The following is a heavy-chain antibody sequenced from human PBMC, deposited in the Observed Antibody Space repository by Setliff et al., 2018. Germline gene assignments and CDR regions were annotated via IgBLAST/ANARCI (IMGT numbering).Heavy chain of an antibody. CDR2: TIPIFGTT. Sequence: SVKVSCKASGGTFSSYGISWVRQAPGQGLEWMGGTIPIFGTTNYAQEFQGRVTIITDESTSTAYMELSSLRFEDTAVYYCAREGVDTRSSTDYRYYMDLWGKGTTVTVSS. CDR3: AREGVDTRSSTDYRYYMDL. D-gene: IGHD5-18*01. J-gene: IGHJ6*03. V-gene: IGHV1-69*05. CDR1: GGTFSSYG.